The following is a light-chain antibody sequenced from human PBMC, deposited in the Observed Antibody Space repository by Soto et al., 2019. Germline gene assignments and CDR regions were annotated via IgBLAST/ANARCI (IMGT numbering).Light chain of an antibody. CDR3: QQSYKMPS. J-gene: IGKJ5*01. CDR2: AAS. CDR1: QSISSY. V-gene: IGKV1-39*01. Sequence: DIQMTQSPSSLSASVGDRVTITCRASQSISSYLNWYQQKPGKAPKLLIYAASSLQSGVPSRFSGSGSGTEFTLTISSLEPEDFGTYYCQQSYKMPSFGQGTLLEI.